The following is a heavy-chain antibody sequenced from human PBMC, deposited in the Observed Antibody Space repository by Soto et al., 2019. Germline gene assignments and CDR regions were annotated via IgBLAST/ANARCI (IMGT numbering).Heavy chain of an antibody. CDR3: ARGPGAAGTTALDT. CDR2: TYYRSKWYS. J-gene: IGHJ3*02. CDR1: GDSVSSNSAA. Sequence: TLSLTCAISGDSVSSNSAAWNWIRQSPSRGLEWLGRTYYRSKWYSDYAISVKSRININADTSKNQFSLQLNSVTPDDTAVYYCARGPGAAGTTALDTWGQGTMATVSS. D-gene: IGHD6-13*01. V-gene: IGHV6-1*01.